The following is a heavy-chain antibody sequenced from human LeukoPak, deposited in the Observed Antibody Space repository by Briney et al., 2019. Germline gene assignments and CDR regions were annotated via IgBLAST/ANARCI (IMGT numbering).Heavy chain of an antibody. V-gene: IGHV4-30-4*01. CDR2: IYYSGST. CDR3: VRLGSWYPGGYYFDY. J-gene: IGHJ4*01. D-gene: IGHD6-13*01. CDR1: VGSISSGDYY. Sequence: PSETLSLTCTVSVGSISSGDYYWSWIRQPPGKGLEWIGYIYYSGSTYYNPSLKSRVPISEDTSKNQFFLKLSSVAATDTAVYYCVRLGSWYPGGYYFDYRGHGTLVTASS.